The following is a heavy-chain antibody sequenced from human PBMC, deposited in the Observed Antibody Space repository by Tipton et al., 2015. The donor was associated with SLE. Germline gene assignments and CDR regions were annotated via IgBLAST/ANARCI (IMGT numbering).Heavy chain of an antibody. CDR1: GGSISRVGYY. J-gene: IGHJ4*02. CDR3: ARARRTTSSHFDY. V-gene: IGHV4-31*03. CDR2: IYHTGST. Sequence: TLSLTCTVSGGSISRVGYYWSWIRQHPGKGLEWIGYIYHTGSTCYNPSLESRLTISIDTSKNQFSLRLTSMTPADTALYYCARARRTTSSHFDYWGQGTLVTVSS. D-gene: IGHD1-14*01.